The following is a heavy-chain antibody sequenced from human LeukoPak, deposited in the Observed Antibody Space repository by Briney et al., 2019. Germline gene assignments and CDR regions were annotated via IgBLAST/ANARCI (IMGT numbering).Heavy chain of an antibody. V-gene: IGHV4-38-2*01. CDR2: VYHTGST. CDR1: GYSISRGYY. J-gene: IGHJ4*02. D-gene: IGHD6-19*01. CDR3: ARQPVVNRGAVASNFDY. Sequence: SETLSLTCAVSGYSISRGYYWALIRQPPGKGLEWIGSVYHTGSTYYNPSLDSRVTISVDTSKNEFSLNLKSVTAADTAVYYCARQPVVNRGAVASNFDYWGQGTLVTVSS.